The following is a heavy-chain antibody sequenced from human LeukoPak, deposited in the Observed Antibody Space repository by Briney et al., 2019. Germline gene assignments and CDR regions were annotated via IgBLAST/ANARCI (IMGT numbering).Heavy chain of an antibody. V-gene: IGHV4-39*01. CDR3: ARREAARRYYFDY. D-gene: IGHD6-6*01. CDR2: IYYSGST. CDR1: GGSISSSSYY. J-gene: IGHJ4*02. Sequence: SETLSLTCIVSGGSISSSSYYWGWIRQPPGKGLEWIGSIYYSGSTYYNPSLKSRVTISVDTSKNQFSLKLSSVTAADTAVYYCARREAARRYYFDYWGQGTLDTVSS.